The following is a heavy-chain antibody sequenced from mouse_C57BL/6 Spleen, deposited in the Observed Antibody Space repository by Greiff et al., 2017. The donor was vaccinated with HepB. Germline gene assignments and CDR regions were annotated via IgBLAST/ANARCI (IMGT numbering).Heavy chain of an antibody. D-gene: IGHD2-1*01. CDR1: GYTFTDYE. CDR2: IDPETGGT. V-gene: IGHV1-15*01. J-gene: IGHJ3*01. Sequence: QVQLKQSGAELVRPGASVTLSCKASGYTFTDYEMHWVKQTPVHGLEWIGAIDPETGGTAYNQKFKGKAILTADKSSSTAYMELRSLTSEDSAVYCCTRSGSTMFSWFAYWGQGTLVTVSA. CDR3: TRSGSTMFSWFAY.